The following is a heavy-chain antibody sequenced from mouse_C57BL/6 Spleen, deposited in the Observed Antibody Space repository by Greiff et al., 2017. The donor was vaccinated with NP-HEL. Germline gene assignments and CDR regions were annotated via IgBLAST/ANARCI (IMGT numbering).Heavy chain of an antibody. Sequence: EVMLVESGEGLVKPGGSLKLSCAASGFTFSSYAMSWVRQTPEKRLEWVAYISSGGDYIYYADTVKGRFTISRDNARNTLYLQMRSLKSEDTAMYYCTREDYYGSRRSYAMDYWGQGTSVTVSS. CDR3: TREDYYGSRRSYAMDY. V-gene: IGHV5-9-1*02. J-gene: IGHJ4*01. CDR2: ISSGGDYI. D-gene: IGHD1-1*01. CDR1: GFTFSSYA.